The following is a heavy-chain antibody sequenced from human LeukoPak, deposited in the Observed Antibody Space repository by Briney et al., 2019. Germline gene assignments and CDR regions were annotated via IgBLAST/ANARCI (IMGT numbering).Heavy chain of an antibody. J-gene: IGHJ4*02. Sequence: PGGSLRLSCAASGFTFSSYSMNWVRQAPGKGLEWVSSISSSSSYIYYADSVKGRFTISRDNAKNSLYLQMNSLRAEDTAVYYCARWSSIKVAATENYWGQGTLVTVSS. CDR1: GFTFSSYS. CDR3: ARWSSIKVAATENY. D-gene: IGHD6-19*01. V-gene: IGHV3-21*01. CDR2: ISSSSSYI.